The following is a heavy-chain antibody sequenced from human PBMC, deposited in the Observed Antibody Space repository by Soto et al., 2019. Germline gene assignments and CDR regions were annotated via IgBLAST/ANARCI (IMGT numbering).Heavy chain of an antibody. CDR2: MNPYSGNT. Sequence: QVPLVQSGAEVKKPGASVQVSCKDSGYTFTSYDINWVRQATGQGLEWMGWMNPYSGNTGYAQKFQGRVTMTRNTSISTAYMELSSLRSEDTAVYYGARERSSGWYVDYWGQGPLVTVSS. CDR1: GYTFTSYD. CDR3: ARERSSGWYVDY. V-gene: IGHV1-8*01. J-gene: IGHJ4*02. D-gene: IGHD6-19*01.